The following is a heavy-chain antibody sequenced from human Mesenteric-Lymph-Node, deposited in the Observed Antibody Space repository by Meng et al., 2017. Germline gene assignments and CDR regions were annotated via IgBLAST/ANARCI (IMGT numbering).Heavy chain of an antibody. CDR1: GYTFTSYY. Sequence: ASVKVSCKASGYTFTSYYMHWVRQAPGQGLEWVGIINPSGGSTSYAQKFQGRVTITTDESTSTAYMELSSLRSEDTAVYYCAHSSGLHSYFDYWGQGTLVTVSS. J-gene: IGHJ4*02. D-gene: IGHD6-19*01. CDR3: AHSSGLHSYFDY. V-gene: IGHV1-46*01. CDR2: INPSGGST.